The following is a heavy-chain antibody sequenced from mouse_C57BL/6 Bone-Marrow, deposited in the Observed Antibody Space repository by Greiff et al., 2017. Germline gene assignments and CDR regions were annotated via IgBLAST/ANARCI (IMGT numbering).Heavy chain of an antibody. CDR2: IYPGDGST. J-gene: IGHJ1*03. Sequence: QVQLQQSGPELVKPGASVKLSCKASGYTFTSYDINWVKQRPGQGLEWIGWIYPGDGSTKYKEKFKGKATLTVDTSSSTAYMELHSLTSEDSAVYFCARDYGSSYWYFDVWGTGTTVTVSS. CDR3: ARDYGSSYWYFDV. CDR1: GYTFTSYD. V-gene: IGHV1-85*01. D-gene: IGHD1-1*01.